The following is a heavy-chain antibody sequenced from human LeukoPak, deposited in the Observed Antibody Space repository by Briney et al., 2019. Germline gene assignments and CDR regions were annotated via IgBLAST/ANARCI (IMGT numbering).Heavy chain of an antibody. CDR3: ARVQYSGYDFNYYYMDV. CDR2: IYYTGTT. CDR1: GGSFGRDF. Sequence: SETLSLTCTVSGGSFGRDFWSWIRQSPGKGLVWIGYIYYTGTTNYNPSLKSRVTFSVDTSKNQFSLNLSSVTAADTAVYYCARVQYSGYDFNYYYMDVWGKGTAVTITS. D-gene: IGHD5-12*01. J-gene: IGHJ6*03. V-gene: IGHV4-59*01.